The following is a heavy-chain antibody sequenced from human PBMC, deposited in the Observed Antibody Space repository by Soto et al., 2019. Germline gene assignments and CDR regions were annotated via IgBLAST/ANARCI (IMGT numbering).Heavy chain of an antibody. J-gene: IGHJ5*02. Sequence: EVQLLESGGGLVQPGGSLRLSCAASGFTFGSYGMTWVRQAPGKGLECVSGITAATGTTYYADSVKGRFTISRDLSTNTLFLQMNSLRAADSAVYYCARISGSGHLGWFDPWGQGTLVTVSS. CDR3: ARISGSGHLGWFDP. CDR2: ITAATGTT. CDR1: GFTFGSYG. D-gene: IGHD3-10*01. V-gene: IGHV3-23*01.